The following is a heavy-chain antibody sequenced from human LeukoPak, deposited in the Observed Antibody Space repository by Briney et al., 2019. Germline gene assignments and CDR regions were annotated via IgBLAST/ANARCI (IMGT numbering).Heavy chain of an antibody. CDR2: ISAYNGNT. CDR3: ARVGIMITFGGVIPYGMDV. J-gene: IGHJ6*02. Sequence: ASVKVSCKASGYTFTSYGISWVRQAPGQGLEWMGWISAYNGNTNYAQKLQGRVPMTTDTSTSTAYMELRSLRSDDTAVYYCARVGIMITFGGVIPYGMDVWGQGTTVTVSS. V-gene: IGHV1-18*01. CDR1: GYTFTSYG. D-gene: IGHD3-16*02.